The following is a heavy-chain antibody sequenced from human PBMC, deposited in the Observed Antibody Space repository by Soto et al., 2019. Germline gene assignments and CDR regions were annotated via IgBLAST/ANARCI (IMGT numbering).Heavy chain of an antibody. D-gene: IGHD2-2*01. J-gene: IGHJ6*02. CDR3: ARERYQVISDGMDV. CDR1: GYTFTGYY. Sequence: QVQLVQSGADVKTPGASVRVSCKASGYTFTGYYVHWVREAPGQGLEWMGWINPETGATSYEQKFQGRVNLSRDTSINTAYLELSSLRFDDAAVYFCARERYQVISDGMDVWGQGTTVTVSS. V-gene: IGHV1-2*02. CDR2: INPETGAT.